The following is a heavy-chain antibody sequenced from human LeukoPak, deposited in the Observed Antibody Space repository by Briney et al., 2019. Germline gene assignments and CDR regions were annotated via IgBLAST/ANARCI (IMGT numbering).Heavy chain of an antibody. CDR2: INPNSGGT. Sequence: ASVKVSCKASGYTFTGYYMHWVRQAPGQGLEWMGWINPNSGGTNYAQKLQGRVTMTTDTSTSTAYMELRSLRSDDTAVYYCARDRSRYSSDVDIVPVDYWGQGTLVTVSS. CDR1: GYTFTGYY. V-gene: IGHV1-2*02. J-gene: IGHJ4*02. D-gene: IGHD5-12*01. CDR3: ARDRSRYSSDVDIVPVDY.